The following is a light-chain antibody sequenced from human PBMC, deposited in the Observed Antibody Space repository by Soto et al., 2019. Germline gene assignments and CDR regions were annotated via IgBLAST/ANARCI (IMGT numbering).Light chain of an antibody. CDR1: QSLVNSDGNTY. V-gene: IGKV2-24*01. Sequence: DIVMTQTPLSSPVSLGESASISSRSSQSLVNSDGNTYLSWLQQRPGQPPRLLIYEISNRFSGVPDRFSGSGAGTDFSLEISRVEAEDVGVYYCMQATQIPWTFGQGTKVEIK. CDR3: MQATQIPWT. CDR2: EIS. J-gene: IGKJ1*01.